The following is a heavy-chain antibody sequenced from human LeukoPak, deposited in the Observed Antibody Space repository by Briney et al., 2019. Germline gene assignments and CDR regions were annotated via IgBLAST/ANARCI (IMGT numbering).Heavy chain of an antibody. Sequence: GGSLRLSCAASGVTFSSYAMSWVRQAPGKGLEWVSAISGSGGSTYYADSVKGRFTISRDNSKNTLYLQMNSLRAEDTAVYYCAKDKDFWSGYYFDYWGQGTLVTVSS. CDR3: AKDKDFWSGYYFDY. V-gene: IGHV3-23*01. J-gene: IGHJ4*02. CDR1: GVTFSSYA. CDR2: ISGSGGST. D-gene: IGHD3-3*01.